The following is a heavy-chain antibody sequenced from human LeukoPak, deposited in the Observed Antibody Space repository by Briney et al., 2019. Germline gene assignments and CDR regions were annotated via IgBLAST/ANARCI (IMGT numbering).Heavy chain of an antibody. CDR2: IYHTGST. CDR1: GYSISRGYY. V-gene: IGHV4-38-2*01. D-gene: IGHD3-10*01. J-gene: IGHJ4*02. Sequence: PSETLSLTCGVSGYSISRGYYWAWIRQPPGKGLEWIGTIYHTGSTYYTPSLGSRVTISVDTSKNEFSLNLNSVTAADTAVYYCARAGWIITSGIDYWGQGALATVSS. CDR3: ARAGWIITSGIDY.